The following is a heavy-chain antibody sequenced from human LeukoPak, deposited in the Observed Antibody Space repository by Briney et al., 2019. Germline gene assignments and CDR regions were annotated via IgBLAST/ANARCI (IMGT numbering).Heavy chain of an antibody. Sequence: GRSLRLSCATSGFTFSNYGMPWVCNAPGPGLECVSVISYDGSNKYYADSVKGRFTISRDNSKNTLYLQMNSLRAEDTAVYYCAKDLSSGILDYWGQGTLVTVSS. CDR2: ISYDGSNK. J-gene: IGHJ4*02. V-gene: IGHV3-30*18. D-gene: IGHD6-19*01. CDR1: GFTFSNYG. CDR3: AKDLSSGILDY.